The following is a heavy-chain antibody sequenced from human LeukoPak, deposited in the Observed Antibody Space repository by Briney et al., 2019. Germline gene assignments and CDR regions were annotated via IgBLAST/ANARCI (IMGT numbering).Heavy chain of an antibody. J-gene: IGHJ5*02. CDR2: INHSGST. CDR3: ARGEGSSSWFDP. D-gene: IGHD6-6*01. Sequence: PSETLSLTCAVYGGSFSGYYWSWIRQPPGKGLEWIGEINHSGSTNYNPSLKSRVTISVDTSKHQFSLKLSSVTAADTAVYYCARGEGSSSWFDPWGQGTLVTVSS. CDR1: GGSFSGYY. V-gene: IGHV4-34*01.